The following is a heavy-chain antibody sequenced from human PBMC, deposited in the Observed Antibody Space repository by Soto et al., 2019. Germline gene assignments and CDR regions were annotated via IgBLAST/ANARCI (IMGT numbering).Heavy chain of an antibody. CDR3: ARLLWFGRYYYDLGV. CDR1: GCSISSYC. D-gene: IGHD3-10*01. J-gene: IGHJ6*03. Sequence: SETLSLPCTFSGCSISSYCWSWIRQPPGKGLEWIGYIYYSGSTNYNPSLKSRVTISVDTSKNQFSLKLSSVTAADTAVFFFARLLWFGRYYYDLGVWGKGTTGTVSS. CDR2: IYYSGST. V-gene: IGHV4-59*01.